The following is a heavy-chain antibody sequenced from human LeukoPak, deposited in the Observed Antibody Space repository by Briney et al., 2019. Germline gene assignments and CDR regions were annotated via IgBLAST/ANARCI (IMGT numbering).Heavy chain of an antibody. CDR2: ISASGTTT. CDR3: AKYISDSGAYYAFDY. J-gene: IGHJ4*02. CDR1: GFTFSKYA. V-gene: IGHV3-23*01. Sequence: GGSLRLSCAASGFTFSKYAMTWVRQAPGKGLEWVSAISASGTTTYYADSVKGRFTISRDDSKNTLSLQMDSLSAEDTALYYCAKYISDSGAYYAFDYWGQGTLVTVSS. D-gene: IGHD3-10*01.